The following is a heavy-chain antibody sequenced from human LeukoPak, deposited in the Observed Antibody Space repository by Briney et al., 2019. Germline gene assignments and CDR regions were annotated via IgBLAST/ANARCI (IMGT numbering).Heavy chain of an antibody. CDR1: GFTFSSYA. CDR2: ISGNGGST. V-gene: IGHV3-23*01. CDR3: ARDDRWLQFNN. J-gene: IGHJ4*02. Sequence: PGGSLRLSCAASGFTFSSYAMSWVRQAPGKGLEWVSGISGNGGSTYYADSVKGRFTISRDSSKNTLCLQINSLRAEDTAVYFCARDDRWLQFNNWGQGTLVTVSS. D-gene: IGHD5-24*01.